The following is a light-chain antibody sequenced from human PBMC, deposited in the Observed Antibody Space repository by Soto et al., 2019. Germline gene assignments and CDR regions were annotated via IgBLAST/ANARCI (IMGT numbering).Light chain of an antibody. CDR2: AAS. CDR1: QGISSY. Sequence: AIRMTQSPSSFSASTGDRVTITCRASQGISSYLAWYQQKPGKAPKLLIYAASTLQSGVPSRFGGSGSGTDFTLTISCLQSEDFATYYCQQYYSYPFGGGTKVEIK. CDR3: QQYYSYP. J-gene: IGKJ4*01. V-gene: IGKV1-8*01.